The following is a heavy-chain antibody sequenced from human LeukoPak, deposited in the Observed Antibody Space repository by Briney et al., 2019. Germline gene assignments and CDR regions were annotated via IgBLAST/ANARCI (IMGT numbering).Heavy chain of an antibody. CDR3: AIGGDSTTSCYRCFNY. CDR2: IFPDDSDT. Sequence: GESLKISCKGSGYRFINYWIGWVRQMPGKGLEWMGIIFPDDSDTRYSPSFQGQVTISADKSISTAYLQWSSLKASDTAMYYYAIGGDSTTSCYRCFNYWGQGTLVTVSS. V-gene: IGHV5-51*01. CDR1: GYRFINYW. J-gene: IGHJ4*02. D-gene: IGHD2-2*01.